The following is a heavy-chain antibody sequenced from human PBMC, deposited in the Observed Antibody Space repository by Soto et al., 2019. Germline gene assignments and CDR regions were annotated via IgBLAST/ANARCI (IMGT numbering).Heavy chain of an antibody. Sequence: QVQLQESGPGLVKPSGTLSLTCAVSGGSFTSNNWWTWVRHPPGQGLEWIGEIYRTGSTNYNPSLKSRVTISLDKSENQFSLKVTSLSAADTAVYYCASRYPGTSVDYWGQGTLVTVSS. CDR1: GGSFTSNNW. V-gene: IGHV4-4*02. J-gene: IGHJ4*02. CDR3: ASRYPGTSVDY. CDR2: IYRTGST. D-gene: IGHD1-7*01.